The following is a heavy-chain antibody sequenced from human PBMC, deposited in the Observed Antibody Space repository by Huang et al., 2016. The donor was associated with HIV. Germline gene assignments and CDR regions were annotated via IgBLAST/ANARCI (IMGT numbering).Heavy chain of an antibody. CDR2: LHHHSGNT. V-gene: IGHV1-8*03. D-gene: IGHD4-17*01. CDR3: ARGYGLTYWHKITYRYAFDV. CDR1: GYDFIKYE. J-gene: IGHJ3*01. Sequence: QVQLVQSGPAVRKPGASVKVSCQASGYDFIKYEIHWVRQAFGQGLEVVGGLHHHSGNTGVSRKLQGRETTTRDMSSTTVFMELRNLTSHDTAIYFCARGYGLTYWHKITYRYAFDVWGQGTEVIVTS.